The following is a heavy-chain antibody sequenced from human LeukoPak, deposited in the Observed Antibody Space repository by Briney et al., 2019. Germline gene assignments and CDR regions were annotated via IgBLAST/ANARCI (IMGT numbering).Heavy chain of an antibody. Sequence: GGSLRLSCAASGFTFSSYSMNWVRQAPGKGLEYVSAISSNGGSTYYANSVKGGFTISRDNSKNTLYLQMGSLRAEDMAVYYCARDLRIERFGSGSYYNGWDYWGQGTLVTASS. J-gene: IGHJ4*02. CDR3: ARDLRIERFGSGSYYNGWDY. D-gene: IGHD3-10*01. CDR2: ISSNGGST. CDR1: GFTFSSYS. V-gene: IGHV3-64*01.